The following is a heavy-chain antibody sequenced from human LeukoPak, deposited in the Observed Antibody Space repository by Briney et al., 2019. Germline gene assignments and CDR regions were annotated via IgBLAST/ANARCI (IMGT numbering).Heavy chain of an antibody. CDR1: GGSFSGYY. V-gene: IGHV4-34*01. J-gene: IGHJ4*02. CDR3: ARSVYGSGRDFDY. D-gene: IGHD3-10*01. Sequence: SETLSLTCAVYGGSFSGYYWSWIRQPPGKGLEWIGEINHSGSTNYNPSLKSRVTISVDTSKNQFSLKLSSVTAADTAVYYCARSVYGSGRDFDYWGQGTLVTVSS. CDR2: INHSGST.